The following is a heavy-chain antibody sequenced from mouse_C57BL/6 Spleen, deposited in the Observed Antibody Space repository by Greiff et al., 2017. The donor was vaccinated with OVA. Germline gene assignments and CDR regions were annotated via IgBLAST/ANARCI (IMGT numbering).Heavy chain of an antibody. CDR3: AREGSGYVGFAY. CDR1: GFSLTSYG. V-gene: IGHV2-2*01. CDR2: IWSGGST. D-gene: IGHD3-2*02. J-gene: IGHJ3*01. Sequence: VMLVESGPGLVQPSQSLSITCTVSGFSLTSYGVHWVRQSPGKGLEWLGVIWSGGSTDYNAAFISRLSISKDNSKSQVFFKMNSLQADDTAIYYCAREGSGYVGFAYWGQGTLVTVSA.